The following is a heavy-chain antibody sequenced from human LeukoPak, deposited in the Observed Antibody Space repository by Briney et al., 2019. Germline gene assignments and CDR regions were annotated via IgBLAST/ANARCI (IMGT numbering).Heavy chain of an antibody. Sequence: ESGPTLVNPTQTLTLTCTFSGFSLSSSGVGVGWIRQPPGKALEWLAIIYWDDDKRYSPSLKRRLTITRDTSKNQVVLTMTNMDPVDTATYSCAHSLRTVDCSGGDCYYINYWGQGTLVTVSS. D-gene: IGHD2-21*02. CDR1: GFSLSSSGVG. CDR3: AHSLRTVDCSGGDCYYINY. CDR2: IYWDDDK. J-gene: IGHJ4*02. V-gene: IGHV2-5*02.